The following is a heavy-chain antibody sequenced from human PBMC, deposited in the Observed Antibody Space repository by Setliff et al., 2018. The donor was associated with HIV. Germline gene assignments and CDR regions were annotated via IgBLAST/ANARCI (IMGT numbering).Heavy chain of an antibody. CDR3: ARDIRAYGLMGS. D-gene: IGHD4-17*01. CDR2: IHYTGNT. V-gene: IGHV4-39*02. J-gene: IGHJ5*02. Sequence: SETLSLTCTVSGGSITSTTYYWGWIRQPPGKGLEWIGTIHYTGNTYHNPSLKSRVTISVEASKNQISLKLTAVTAADSAVYYCARDIRAYGLMGSWGQGTLVTVSS. CDR1: GGSITSTTYY.